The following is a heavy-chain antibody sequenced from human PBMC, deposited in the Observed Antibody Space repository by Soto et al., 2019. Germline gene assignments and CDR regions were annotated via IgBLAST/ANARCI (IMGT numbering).Heavy chain of an antibody. CDR1: GLIFSDYH. D-gene: IGHD6-19*01. V-gene: IGHV3-72*01. Sequence: EVQLVESGGGLVQPGGSLRLSCAASGLIFSDYHMDWVRQAPGKGLEWVGRIRRKANSYTTEYAASVKGRFTSSRYDSKTSLYLQMNSLKSEDTAVYYCAMLGGWSGGSSGMDVWGQGTTVTVSS. J-gene: IGHJ6*02. CDR3: AMLGGWSGGSSGMDV. CDR2: IRRKANSYTT.